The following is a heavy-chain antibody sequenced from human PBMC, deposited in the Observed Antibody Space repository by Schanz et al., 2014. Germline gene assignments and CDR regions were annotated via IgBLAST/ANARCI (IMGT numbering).Heavy chain of an antibody. D-gene: IGHD6-13*01. V-gene: IGHV3-23*04. CDR1: GFTFNNYD. Sequence: EVQLVESGGGLVQPGGSLRLSCAASGFTFNNYDMNWVRRVPGKGLECVSGISGGGGSAYYADSVKGRFTISRDNAKNSLYLQMNSRGDEDTAVYYWARVVSSSWTDYWGQGTLVTVSS. J-gene: IGHJ4*02. CDR3: ARVVSSSWTDY. CDR2: ISGGGGSA.